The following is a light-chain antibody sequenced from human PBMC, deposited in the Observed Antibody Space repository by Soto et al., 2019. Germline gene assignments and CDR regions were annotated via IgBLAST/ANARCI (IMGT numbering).Light chain of an antibody. CDR1: QSISSY. CDR2: AAS. Sequence: DIQMTQSPSSLSASVGDRVTITCRASQSISSYLNWYHQKPGKPPKLLIFAASTLQSGVPSRFSGGGSGTDLTITISSLQPEDFETYYCQQSYSTPITFGQGTRLEIK. CDR3: QQSYSTPIT. V-gene: IGKV1-39*01. J-gene: IGKJ5*01.